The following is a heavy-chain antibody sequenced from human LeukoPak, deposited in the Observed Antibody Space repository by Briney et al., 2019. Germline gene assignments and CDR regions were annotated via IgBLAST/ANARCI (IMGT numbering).Heavy chain of an antibody. CDR2: IKQDGSEK. V-gene: IGHV3-7*01. Sequence: GGSLRLSCVASGFTFSTFWMSWVRQAPGEGLEWVANIKQDGSEKYYVDSVKGRFTISRDNAKNSVYLQMNSLRAEDTAVYYCAREGDGGYYYYYYMDVWGKGTTVTISS. CDR3: AREGDGGYYYYYYMDV. J-gene: IGHJ6*03. CDR1: GFTFSTFW. D-gene: IGHD2-21*01.